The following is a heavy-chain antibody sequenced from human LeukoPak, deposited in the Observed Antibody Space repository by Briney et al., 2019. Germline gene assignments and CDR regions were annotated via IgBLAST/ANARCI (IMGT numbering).Heavy chain of an antibody. V-gene: IGHV1-46*01. D-gene: IGHD6-19*01. CDR2: INPSGGST. Sequence: ASVTVSCTASGYTFTGYYMHWVRQAPGQGLEWMGIINPSGGSTSYAQKFQGRVTMTRDTSTSTVYMELSSLRSEDTAVYYCARLYSSGWYFNGYFDYWGQGTLVTVSS. CDR3: ARLYSSGWYFNGYFDY. CDR1: GYTFTGYY. J-gene: IGHJ4*02.